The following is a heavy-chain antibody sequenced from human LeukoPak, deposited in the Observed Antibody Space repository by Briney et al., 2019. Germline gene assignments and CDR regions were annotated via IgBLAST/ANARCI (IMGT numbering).Heavy chain of an antibody. J-gene: IGHJ4*02. D-gene: IGHD3-22*01. CDR3: ARGVGYDSSGYYSIPYFDY. CDR1: GYSFPTYW. Sequence: GESLKISCKGSGYSFPTYWIGWVRQMPGKGLEWMGIIYPGDSDTRYSPSFQGQVTISADKSISTAYLQWSSLKASDTAMYYCARGVGYDSSGYYSIPYFDYWGQGTLVTVSS. CDR2: IYPGDSDT. V-gene: IGHV5-51*01.